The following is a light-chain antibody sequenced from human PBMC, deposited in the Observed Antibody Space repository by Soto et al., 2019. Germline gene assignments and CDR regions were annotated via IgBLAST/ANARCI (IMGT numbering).Light chain of an antibody. Sequence: EIVMTQSPATLSVSPGASATLSCRASQSVSANLAWYKKKPGQAPRLLIYGASTRATGIPDRLSGSGSGTEFTLTISSLQSEDVAVDDGQQRSNWPPTFGGGTKVDI. CDR3: QQRSNWPPT. CDR1: QSVSAN. CDR2: GAS. V-gene: IGKV3-15*01. J-gene: IGKJ4*01.